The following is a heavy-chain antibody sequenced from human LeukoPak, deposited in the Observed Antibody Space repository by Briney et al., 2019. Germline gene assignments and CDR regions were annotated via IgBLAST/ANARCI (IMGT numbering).Heavy chain of an antibody. CDR2: ISYDGSNK. CDR3: AREDCGDCPNPPGDAFDI. V-gene: IGHV3-30*04. CDR1: GFTFSSYA. Sequence: GGSLRLSCAASGFTFSSYAMHWVRQAPGEGLEWVAVISYDGSNKYYADSVKGRFTISRDNSKNTLYLQMNSLRAEDTAVYYCAREDCGDCPNPPGDAFDIWGQGTMVTVSS. J-gene: IGHJ3*02. D-gene: IGHD2-21*02.